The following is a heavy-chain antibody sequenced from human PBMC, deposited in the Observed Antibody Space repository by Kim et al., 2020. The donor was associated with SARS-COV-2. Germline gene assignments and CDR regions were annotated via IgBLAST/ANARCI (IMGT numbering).Heavy chain of an antibody. D-gene: IGHD2-15*01. Sequence: GGSLRLSCAASGFTFSSYEMNWVRQAPGKGLEWVSYISSSGSTIYYADSVKGRFTISRDNAKNSLYLQMNSLRAEDTAVYYCAREGYCSGGSCYQMGLDYWGQGALVTVSS. CDR3: AREGYCSGGSCYQMGLDY. V-gene: IGHV3-48*03. J-gene: IGHJ4*02. CDR2: ISSSGSTI. CDR1: GFTFSSYE.